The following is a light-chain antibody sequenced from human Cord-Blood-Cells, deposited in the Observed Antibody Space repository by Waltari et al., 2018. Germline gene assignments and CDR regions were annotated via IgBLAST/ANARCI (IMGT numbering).Light chain of an antibody. CDR2: DVS. CDR1: SSDVGGYNY. J-gene: IGLJ3*02. V-gene: IGLV2-14*01. CDR3: SSYTSSSTWV. Sequence: QSALTQPASVSGSPGQSITISCTGTSSDVGGYNYVSWYQQHPGKAPKRMIYDVSNRPSGVSNRFSGSKFGNTASLTISALQAEDEADYYCSSYTSSSTWVFGGGTKLTVL.